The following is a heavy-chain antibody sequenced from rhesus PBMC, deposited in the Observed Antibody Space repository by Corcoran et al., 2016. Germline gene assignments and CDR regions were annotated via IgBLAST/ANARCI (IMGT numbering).Heavy chain of an antibody. CDR3: AAHNNPNRWDV. Sequence: QVQLQESGPRLVKPSETLHLTCAVSGASISRNYWSWIRQAPGKGLEWIGRIDGSGGRTDHNPSRKRRVNISIETAKNQVSLNLRYVTAADTAVYDCAAHNNPNRWDVWGAGVLVTVSS. CDR1: GASISRNY. J-gene: IGHJ5-1*01. D-gene: IGHD3S6*01. V-gene: IGHV4S2*01. CDR2: IDGSGGRT.